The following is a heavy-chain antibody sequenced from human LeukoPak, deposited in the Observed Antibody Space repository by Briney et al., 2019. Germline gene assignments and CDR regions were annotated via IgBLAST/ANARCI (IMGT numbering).Heavy chain of an antibody. CDR2: IYYSGST. Sequence: SETLSLTCTVSGGSISGYYWSWIRQPPGKGLEWIGYIYYSGSTKYNPSLKSRVTMSVDTSRNQFSLRLSSVTAADTAVYYCARGGLENGYHSNDGFDIWGQGTMVTVSS. V-gene: IGHV4-59*01. CDR3: ARGGLENGYHSNDGFDI. CDR1: GGSISGYY. D-gene: IGHD3-22*01. J-gene: IGHJ3*02.